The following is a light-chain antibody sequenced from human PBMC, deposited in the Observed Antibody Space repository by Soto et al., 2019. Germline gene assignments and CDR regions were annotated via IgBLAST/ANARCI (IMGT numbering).Light chain of an antibody. V-gene: IGLV2-14*01. Sequence: QSALTQPASVSGSPGQSITISCTGTSSDVGDYNYVSWYQQHPGKAPKLMIYDVSNRPSGVSNRFSGSKSGTTASLTISGLQAEDEADYYCSSYTSTSTLVVFGGGTNLTVL. CDR3: SSYTSTSTLVV. J-gene: IGLJ2*01. CDR2: DVS. CDR1: SSDVGDYNY.